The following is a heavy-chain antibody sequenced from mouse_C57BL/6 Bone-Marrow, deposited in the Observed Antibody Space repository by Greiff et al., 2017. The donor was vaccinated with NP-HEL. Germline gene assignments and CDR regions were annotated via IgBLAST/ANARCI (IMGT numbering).Heavy chain of an antibody. Sequence: EVMLVESGGGLVQPGGSLKLSCAASGFTFSDYYMYWVRQTPEKRLEWVAYISNGGGSTYYPDTVKGRFTISRDNAKNTLYLQMSRLKSEDTAMYYCARQGGYLWYFDVWGTGTTVTVSS. CDR3: ARQGGYLWYFDV. J-gene: IGHJ1*03. V-gene: IGHV5-12*01. D-gene: IGHD2-2*01. CDR2: ISNGGGST. CDR1: GFTFSDYY.